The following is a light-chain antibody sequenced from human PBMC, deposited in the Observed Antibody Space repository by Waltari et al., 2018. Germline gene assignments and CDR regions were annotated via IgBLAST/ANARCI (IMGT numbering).Light chain of an antibody. Sequence: QSALTQPRSVSGSPGQSVTISCTGTSSDVGSYYYVSWYQHNPAKAPNLMIYAVSKRPSGVPARFSGSQSGNTASLTISGLQAEDEANYYCCSYAGSGTWVFGGGTKLTVL. J-gene: IGLJ3*02. CDR1: SSDVGSYYY. V-gene: IGLV2-11*01. CDR3: CSYAGSGTWV. CDR2: AVS.